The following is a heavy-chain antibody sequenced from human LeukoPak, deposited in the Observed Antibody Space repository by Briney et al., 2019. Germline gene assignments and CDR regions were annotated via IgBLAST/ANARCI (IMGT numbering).Heavy chain of an antibody. CDR3: ERRLNDILTGFMAFDI. CDR2: IYNRGST. Sequence: PSETLSLTCTVSGASITSFYWSWIRQPPGKGLEGIGYIYNRGSTNYNPSLKSRVAISVDTSKNQFSLKLSSVTAADTAVYYCERRLNDILTGFMAFDIWGQGTMVTVSS. V-gene: IGHV4-59*08. CDR1: GASITSFY. J-gene: IGHJ3*02. D-gene: IGHD3-9*01.